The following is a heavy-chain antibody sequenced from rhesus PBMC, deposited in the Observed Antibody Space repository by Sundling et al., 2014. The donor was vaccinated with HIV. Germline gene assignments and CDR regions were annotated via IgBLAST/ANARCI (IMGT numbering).Heavy chain of an antibody. V-gene: IGHV4-173*01. Sequence: QVHLQESGPGLVKPSATLSLTCDVSGGSITNNSWNWIRQSPGKGLEWIGRISGSGGSTDYSPSLKSRVTISRDTSKNQFSLNMTSVTAADTAVYYCARDDGSSYDYWGQGVLVTVSS. CDR1: GGSITNNS. CDR3: ARDDGSSYDY. J-gene: IGHJ4*01. CDR2: ISGSGGST. D-gene: IGHD4-29*01.